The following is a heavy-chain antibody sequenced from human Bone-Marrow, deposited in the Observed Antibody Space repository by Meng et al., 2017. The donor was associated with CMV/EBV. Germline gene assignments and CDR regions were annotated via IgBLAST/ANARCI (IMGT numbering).Heavy chain of an antibody. J-gene: IGHJ5*02. CDR3: ARGLGIGGNWFDL. D-gene: IGHD7-27*01. V-gene: IGHV1-69*02. CDR1: GGTFSSYT. CDR2: IIPILGIT. Sequence: SVKVSCKASGGTFSSYTISWVRQAPGQGLEWMGRIIPILGITNYAQKFQGRVTITADKSTSPAYKELSSLTSEDTAVYYGARGLGIGGNWFDLWGQGTLVTVSS.